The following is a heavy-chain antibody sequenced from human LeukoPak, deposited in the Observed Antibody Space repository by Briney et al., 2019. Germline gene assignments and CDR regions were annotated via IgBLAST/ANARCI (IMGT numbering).Heavy chain of an antibody. V-gene: IGHV3-21*01. CDR1: GFTFSSYS. Sequence: PGGSLRFSGAASGFTFSSYSMNWVRQAPGKGLEWVSSISSSSSYIYYADSVKGRFTISRDNAKNSMYLQMNSLGDEDTAVYFCARGSPDGSGSYYPGDYWGQGTLVTVSS. CDR3: ARGSPDGSGSYYPGDY. D-gene: IGHD3-10*01. CDR2: ISSSSSYI. J-gene: IGHJ4*02.